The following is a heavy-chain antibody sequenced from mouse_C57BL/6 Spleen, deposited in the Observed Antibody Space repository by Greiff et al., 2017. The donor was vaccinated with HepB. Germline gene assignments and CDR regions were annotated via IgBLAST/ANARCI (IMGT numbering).Heavy chain of an antibody. CDR1: GYTFTSYW. V-gene: IGHV1-72*01. D-gene: IGHD2-4*01. J-gene: IGHJ1*03. Sequence: QVQLQQSGAELVKPGASVKLSCKASGYTFTSYWMHWVKQRPGRGLEWIGRIDPNSGGTKYNEKFKSKATLTVDKPSSTAYMQLSSLTSEDSAVYCCAKSPIYYDCDEYFDVWGTGTTVTVS. CDR3: AKSPIYYDCDEYFDV. CDR2: IDPNSGGT.